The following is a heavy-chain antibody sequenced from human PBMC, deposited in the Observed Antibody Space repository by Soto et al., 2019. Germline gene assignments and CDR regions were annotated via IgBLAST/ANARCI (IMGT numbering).Heavy chain of an antibody. V-gene: IGHV4-39*07. CDR2: IYHSGST. CDR3: ARTWFGELSRWFDP. Sequence: SETLSLTCTVSGGSISSSSYYWGWIRQPPGKGLEWIGYIYHSGSTYYNPSLKSRVTISVDRSKNQFSLKLSSVTAADTAVYYCARTWFGELSRWFDPWGQGTLVTVSS. D-gene: IGHD3-10*01. CDR1: GGSISSSSYY. J-gene: IGHJ5*02.